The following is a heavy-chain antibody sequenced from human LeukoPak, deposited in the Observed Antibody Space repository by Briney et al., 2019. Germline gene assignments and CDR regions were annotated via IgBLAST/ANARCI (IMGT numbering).Heavy chain of an antibody. CDR3: ARQRVVVTEGFDC. V-gene: IGHV4-34*01. J-gene: IGHJ4*02. CDR2: INHSGST. D-gene: IGHD2-15*01. Sequence: SETLSFTCAVYGGSFSGYYWSWIRQPPGKGLEWIGEINHSGSTNYNPSLKSRVTISVDTSKNQFSLKLSSVTAADTAVYYCARQRVVVTEGFDCWGQGTLVTVSS. CDR1: GGSFSGYY.